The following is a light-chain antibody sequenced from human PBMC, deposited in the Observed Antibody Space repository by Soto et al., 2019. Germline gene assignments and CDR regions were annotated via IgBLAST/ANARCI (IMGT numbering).Light chain of an antibody. V-gene: IGLV1-40*01. CDR2: DDH. CDR3: QSYDSTLSVSV. CDR1: NSNIGSGYG. J-gene: IGLJ3*02. Sequence: QSVLTQPPSVSGAPGQRVTISCTGNNSNIGSGYGLHWYQQVPGMAPKLLIYDDHNRPSGVPDRFSGSSSGTSASLAITGLQAEDEADYYCQSYDSTLSVSVFGGGTKVTVL.